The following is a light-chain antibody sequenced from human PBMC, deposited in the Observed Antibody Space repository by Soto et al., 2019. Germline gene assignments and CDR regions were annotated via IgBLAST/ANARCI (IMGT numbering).Light chain of an antibody. CDR3: QQLNGSPLT. Sequence: IQLTQSPSSLSASVGDRVTITCRASPAIASFLAWYQQKPGTAPKLLIYGASTLQSGVPSRFSGSRSGTDYTLTIGSLQPEDFATYYCQQLNGSPLTFGQGTKVDIK. V-gene: IGKV1-9*01. J-gene: IGKJ1*01. CDR2: GAS. CDR1: PAIASF.